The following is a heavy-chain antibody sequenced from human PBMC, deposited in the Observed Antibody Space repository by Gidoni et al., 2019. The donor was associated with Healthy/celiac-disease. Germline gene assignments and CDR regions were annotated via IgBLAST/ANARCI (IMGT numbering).Heavy chain of an antibody. CDR1: GFTFSSYA. J-gene: IGHJ6*03. Sequence: EVQLLESGGGLVQPGGSLRLSCAASGFTFSSYAMSWVRQAPGKGLGWVSAISGSGGSTYYADSVKGRFTISRDNSKNTLYLQMNSLRAEDTAVYYCAKGYCSGGSCYEDYYYYYMDVWGKGTTVTVSS. CDR2: ISGSGGST. CDR3: AKGYCSGGSCYEDYYYYYMDV. D-gene: IGHD2-15*01. V-gene: IGHV3-23*01.